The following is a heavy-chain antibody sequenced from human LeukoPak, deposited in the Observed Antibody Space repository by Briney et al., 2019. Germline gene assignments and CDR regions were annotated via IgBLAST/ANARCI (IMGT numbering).Heavy chain of an antibody. D-gene: IGHD2-21*01. CDR1: TSTFSSNA. J-gene: IGHJ4*02. V-gene: IGHV3-30*04. Sequence: GGSLRLSCAASTSTFSSNAMHWVRQAPGKGLEWVAAISYDGSNKYYADSVKGRFTISRDNSKNTLYMQMNGLRAEDTAVYYCARDGHIVVDYSADYWGQGTLVTVSS. CDR3: ARDGHIVVDYSADY. CDR2: ISYDGSNK.